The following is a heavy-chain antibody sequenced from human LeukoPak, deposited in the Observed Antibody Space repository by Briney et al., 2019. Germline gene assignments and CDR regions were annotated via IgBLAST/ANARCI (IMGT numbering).Heavy chain of an antibody. Sequence: ASVKVSCKASGYTLTRYFIHWVRQAPGQGLEWMGIINPNGGSTSYSQKFQGRVTMTRDTSTNTVYMELSSLKSEDTAVYYCARGLSSGYYYYFDYWGQGTLVTVSS. D-gene: IGHD3-22*01. V-gene: IGHV1-46*01. J-gene: IGHJ4*02. CDR2: INPNGGST. CDR3: ARGLSSGYYYYFDY. CDR1: GYTLTRYF.